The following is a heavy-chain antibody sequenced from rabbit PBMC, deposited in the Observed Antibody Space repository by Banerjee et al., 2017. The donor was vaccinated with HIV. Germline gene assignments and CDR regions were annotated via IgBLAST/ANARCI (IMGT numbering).Heavy chain of an antibody. V-gene: IGHV1S45*01. D-gene: IGHD8-1*01. CDR1: GFDFSAYTF. CDR3: ARDTGTSFSTYGMDL. J-gene: IGHJ6*01. CDR2: IDSGSRDFA. Sequence: QEQLVESGGDVVQPGASLTLTCTASGFDFSAYTFMCWVRQAPGKGLEWIACIDSGSRDFAYYASWAKGRFTISKTSSTTVTLQMTSLTVADTATYFCARDTGTSFSTYGMDLWGPGTLVTDS.